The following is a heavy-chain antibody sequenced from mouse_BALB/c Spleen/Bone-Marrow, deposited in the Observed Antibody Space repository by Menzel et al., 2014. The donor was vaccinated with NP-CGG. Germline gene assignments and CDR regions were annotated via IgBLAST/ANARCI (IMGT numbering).Heavy chain of an antibody. CDR2: IDPGTGRT. Sequence: VQLQQSGAELVKPGASVKLSCKASGYTFTSYWMHWVKQRPGQGLEWIGEIDPGTGRTDYNKKFKSRATLTADKSSSTAYMHLSSLTSEDSAVYYCARINGYDYWGQGTTLTVSS. D-gene: IGHD2-2*01. CDR3: ARINGYDY. J-gene: IGHJ2*01. CDR1: GYTFTSYW. V-gene: IGHV1S81*02.